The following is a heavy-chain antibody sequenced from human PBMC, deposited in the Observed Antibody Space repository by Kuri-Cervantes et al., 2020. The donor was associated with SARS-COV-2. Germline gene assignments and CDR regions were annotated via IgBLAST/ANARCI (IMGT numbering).Heavy chain of an antibody. CDR3: ARDAGYCSSTSCQGGDY. Sequence: GESLKISCAASGFTLSSYEMNWVRQAPGKGLEWVSYISSSGSTIYYADSVKSRFTISRDNVKNVLYLQMNSLRAEDTAVYYCARDAGYCSSTSCQGGDYWGQGTLVTVSS. CDR2: ISSSGSTI. V-gene: IGHV3-48*03. J-gene: IGHJ4*02. D-gene: IGHD2-2*03. CDR1: GFTLSSYE.